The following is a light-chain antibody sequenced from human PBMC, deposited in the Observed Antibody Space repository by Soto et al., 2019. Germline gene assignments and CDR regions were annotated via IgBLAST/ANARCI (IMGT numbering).Light chain of an antibody. CDR1: QSISSW. CDR3: QQYNSYPYT. V-gene: IGKV1-5*03. J-gene: IGKJ2*01. Sequence: DIQLTQSPSTLSASVGDRVTITCRASQSISSWLAWYQQKPGKAPKLLIYKASSLQSGVPSRFSGSGSGTEFTLTISSLQPDDFATYYCQQYNSYPYTFGQGTKLEIK. CDR2: KAS.